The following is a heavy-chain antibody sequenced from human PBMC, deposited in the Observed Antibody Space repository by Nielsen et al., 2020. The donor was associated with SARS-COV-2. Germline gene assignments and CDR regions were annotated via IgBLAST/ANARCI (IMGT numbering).Heavy chain of an antibody. CDR1: GFTFSSYA. V-gene: IGHV3-23*01. D-gene: IGHD1-1*01. CDR2: ISGSGGST. J-gene: IGHJ4*02. Sequence: GGSLRLSCAASGFTFSSYAMSWVRQAPGKGLEWVSAISGSGGSTYYADSVKGRFTISSDNSKNTLYLQMNSLRAEDTAVYYCAKDVRSGGYFDYWGQGTLVTVSS. CDR3: AKDVRSGGYFDY.